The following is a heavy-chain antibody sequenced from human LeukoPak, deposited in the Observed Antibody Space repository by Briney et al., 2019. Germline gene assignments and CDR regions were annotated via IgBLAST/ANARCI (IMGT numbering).Heavy chain of an antibody. CDR3: ARGTEYSVFDI. V-gene: IGHV3-74*01. CDR1: GFTFSGYW. D-gene: IGHD1-26*01. J-gene: IGHJ3*02. Sequence: PGGSLRLSCAASGFTFSGYWMHWVRQVSSKGLVWVSRINSDESSTSYADSVKGRFTISRDNAKNTLYLQMNSLRAEDTAVYYCARGTEYSVFDIWGQGTMVTVSS. CDR2: INSDESST.